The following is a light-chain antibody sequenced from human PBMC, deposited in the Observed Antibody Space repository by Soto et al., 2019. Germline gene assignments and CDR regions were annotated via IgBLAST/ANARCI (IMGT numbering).Light chain of an antibody. J-gene: IGLJ2*01. V-gene: IGLV2-14*01. CDR1: SNDVGGYNY. CDR3: SSYTTSSTIV. CDR2: EVS. Sequence: QSALTQPASVSGSPGQSITISCTGTSNDVGGYNYVSWYQQHPGKAPKLVIYEVSHRPSGISDRFSGSKSGNTASLTISGLQVEDEADYYCSSYTTSSTIVFGGGTKLTVL.